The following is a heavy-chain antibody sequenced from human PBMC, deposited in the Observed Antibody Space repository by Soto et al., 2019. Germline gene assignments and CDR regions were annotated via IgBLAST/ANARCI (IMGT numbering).Heavy chain of an antibody. J-gene: IGHJ5*02. Sequence: ASVKVSCKASGGTSSSYAISWVRQAPGQGLEWMGGIIPIFGTANYAQKFQGRVTITADESTSTAYMELSSLRSEDTAVYYCARDYRNSNSSGWYSPNWFDPWGQGTLVTVS. CDR1: GGTSSSYA. CDR3: ARDYRNSNSSGWYSPNWFDP. D-gene: IGHD6-19*01. V-gene: IGHV1-69*13. CDR2: IIPIFGTA.